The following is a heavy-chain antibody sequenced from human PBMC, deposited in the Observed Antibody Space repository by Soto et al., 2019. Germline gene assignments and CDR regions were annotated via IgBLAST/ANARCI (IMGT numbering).Heavy chain of an antibody. V-gene: IGHV1-3*01. J-gene: IGHJ4*02. CDR2: INAGDGST. Sequence: ASVKVSCKASGYTFTAYSMHWVRQAPGQSLEWMGWINAGDGSTKYSPKFQARVTITRDTSASTVYLELTSLTSEDRDVYFCARDHHSRRPYYFDYWGPGTQVTVSS. CDR3: ARDHHSRRPYYFDY. CDR1: GYTFTAYS. D-gene: IGHD2-21*01.